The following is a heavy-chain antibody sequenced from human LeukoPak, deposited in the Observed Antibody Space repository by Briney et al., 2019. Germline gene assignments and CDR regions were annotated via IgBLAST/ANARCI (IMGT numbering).Heavy chain of an antibody. CDR1: GGSLSSSSYY. J-gene: IGHJ4*02. D-gene: IGHD3-16*02. CDR2: IYYSGST. Sequence: SETLSLTCTVSGGSLSSSSYYWGWIRQPPGKGLEWIGSIYYSGSTYYNPSLKSRVTISVDTSKNQFSLKLSSVTAADTAVYYCARSTYYDYVWGSYRYTLFDYWGQGTLVTVSS. V-gene: IGHV4-39*07. CDR3: ARSTYYDYVWGSYRYTLFDY.